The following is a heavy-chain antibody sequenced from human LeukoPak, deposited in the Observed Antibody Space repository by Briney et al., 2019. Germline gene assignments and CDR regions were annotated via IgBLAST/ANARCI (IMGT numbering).Heavy chain of an antibody. V-gene: IGHV1-69*05. CDR1: GGTFSSYA. CDR3: ARGPYSSSCIDY. Sequence: SVKVSCKASGGTFSSYAISWVRQAPGQGLEWMGGIIPIFGTANYAQKFQGRVTITTDESTSTAYMELSSLRSEDTAVYYCARGPYSSSCIDYWGQGTLVTVSS. J-gene: IGHJ4*02. D-gene: IGHD6-13*01. CDR2: IIPIFGTA.